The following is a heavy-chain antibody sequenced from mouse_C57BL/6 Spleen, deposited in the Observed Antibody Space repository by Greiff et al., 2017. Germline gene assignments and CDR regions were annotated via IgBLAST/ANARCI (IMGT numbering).Heavy chain of an antibody. CDR2: IDPENGDT. D-gene: IGHD2-2*01. V-gene: IGHV14-4*01. CDR1: GFNIKDDY. Sequence: VQLQQSGAELVRPGASVKLSCTASGFNIKDDYMHWVKQRPEQGLEWIGWIDPENGDTEYASKFQGKATITADTSSNTAYLPLSSRTSEGTAVDCCTAVKEAGFAYWGQGTLVTVSA. J-gene: IGHJ3*01. CDR3: TAVKEAGFAY.